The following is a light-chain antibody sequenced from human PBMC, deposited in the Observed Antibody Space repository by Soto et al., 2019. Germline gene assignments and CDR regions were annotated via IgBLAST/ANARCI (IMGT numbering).Light chain of an antibody. Sequence: EIVLTQSPGTLYLSPGERATLSCSASQSVSSSYFAWYQQKPDQDPRILISGASSRATGIPDRFRGSGSGTDDTLTSSRLGPEDFAVYSCQQYGSSPRPFGQGTKVEIK. CDR2: GAS. V-gene: IGKV3-20*01. J-gene: IGKJ1*01. CDR1: QSVSSSY. CDR3: QQYGSSPRP.